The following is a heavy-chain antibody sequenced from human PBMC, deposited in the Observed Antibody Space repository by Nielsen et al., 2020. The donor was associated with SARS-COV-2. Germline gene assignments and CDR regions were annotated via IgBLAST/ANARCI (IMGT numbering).Heavy chain of an antibody. V-gene: IGHV4-39*07. D-gene: IGHD3-22*01. CDR3: ARLYYDSSGYYGQPTLNQKNWFDP. Sequence: WIRQPPGKGLERIGSIYYSGSTYYNPSLKSRVTISVDTSKNQFSLKLSSVTAADTAVYYCARLYYDSSGYYGQPTLNQKNWFDPWGQGTLVTVSS. CDR2: IYYSGST. J-gene: IGHJ5*02.